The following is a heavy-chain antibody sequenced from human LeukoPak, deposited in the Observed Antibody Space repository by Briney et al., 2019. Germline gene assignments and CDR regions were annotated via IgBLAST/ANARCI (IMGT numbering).Heavy chain of an antibody. CDR2: ISGSGGST. Sequence: GGTLRLSCVASGFTFSSYGMSWVRQAPGKGLEWVSAISGSGGSTYYADSVKGRFTISRDNSKNTLYLQMNSLRAEDTAVYYCGKRGFCSSTSCLFDYWGQGTLVTVSS. CDR3: GKRGFCSSTSCLFDY. J-gene: IGHJ4*02. CDR1: GFTFSSYG. V-gene: IGHV3-23*01. D-gene: IGHD2-2*01.